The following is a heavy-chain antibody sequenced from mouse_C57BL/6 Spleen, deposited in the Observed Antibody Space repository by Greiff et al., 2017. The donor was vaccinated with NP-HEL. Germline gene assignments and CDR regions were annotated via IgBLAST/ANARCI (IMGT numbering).Heavy chain of an antibody. CDR1: GFTFSSHG. Sequence: EVMLVESGGDLVKPGGSLKLSCAASGFTFSSHGMSWVRQTPDKRLEWVATISSGGSCTYYPDSVKGRFTLSRDNAKNTLYLQMSSLKSEDTAMYYCARKNYGAGWDFDVWGKGTTVTVSS. V-gene: IGHV5-6*01. CDR2: ISSGGSCT. D-gene: IGHD1-2*01. CDR3: ARKNYGAGWDFDV. J-gene: IGHJ1*03.